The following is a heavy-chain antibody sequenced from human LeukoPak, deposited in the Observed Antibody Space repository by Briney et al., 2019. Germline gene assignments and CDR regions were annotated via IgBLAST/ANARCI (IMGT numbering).Heavy chain of an antibody. CDR1: GGSLSGYY. V-gene: IGHV4-34*01. D-gene: IGHD6-13*01. Sequence: PAGTLSLTFAGYGGSLSGYYWSGIRQPPGKGLDWIGEVNQSGSTNYNPSLKSRGTISVDTSKNQFSLKLSSVTAADTAVYYCARGFSGSSWQVHLDYWGQGTLVTVSS. CDR2: VNQSGST. CDR3: ARGFSGSSWQVHLDY. J-gene: IGHJ4*02.